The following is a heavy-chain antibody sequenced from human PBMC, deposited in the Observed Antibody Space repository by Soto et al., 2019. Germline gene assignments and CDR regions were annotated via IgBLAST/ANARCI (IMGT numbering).Heavy chain of an antibody. CDR1: GGTFSSYA. CDR3: AREDDFDWFRHPDQANDAFDI. V-gene: IGHV1-69*13. CDR2: IIPIFGTA. Sequence: SVKVSCKASGGTFSSYAISWVRQAPGQGLEWMGGIIPIFGTANYAQKFQGRVTITADESTSTAYMELSSLRSEDTAVYYCAREDDFDWFRHPDQANDAFDIWGQGTMVTVSS. J-gene: IGHJ3*02. D-gene: IGHD3-9*01.